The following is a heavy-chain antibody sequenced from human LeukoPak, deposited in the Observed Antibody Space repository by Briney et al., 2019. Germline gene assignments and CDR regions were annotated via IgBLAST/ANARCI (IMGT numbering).Heavy chain of an antibody. CDR1: GGSYSGYY. D-gene: IGHD3/OR15-3a*01. V-gene: IGHV4-34*01. J-gene: IGHJ4*02. CDR3: ARGIGLLDY. CDR2: INHSGST. Sequence: SETLTLTCAVYGGSYSGYYWSWIRQPPGKELEWIGEINHSGSTNYNPSLKSRVTISVDTSKNQFSLKLSSVTAADTAVYYCARGIGLLDYWGQGTLVTVSS.